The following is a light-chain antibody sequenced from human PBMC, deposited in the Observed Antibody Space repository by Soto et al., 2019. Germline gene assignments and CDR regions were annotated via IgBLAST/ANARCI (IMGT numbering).Light chain of an antibody. J-gene: IGLJ1*01. CDR1: SSDVGAYNY. V-gene: IGLV2-8*01. CDR3: SSYAGSNNFV. CDR2: GVA. Sequence: QSALTQPPSASGSPGQSGTISCTGTSSDVGAYNYVSWFQQHPGKAPKVIIYGVANRPSGVPDRFSGSKSGNTASLTVSGLQAEDEADYYCSSYAGSNNFVFGTGTKVTVL.